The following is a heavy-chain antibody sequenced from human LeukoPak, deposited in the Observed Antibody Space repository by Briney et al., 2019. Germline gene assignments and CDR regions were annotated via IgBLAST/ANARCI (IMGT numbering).Heavy chain of an antibody. J-gene: IGHJ6*02. CDR3: ARIRFSSSGMDV. Sequence: GRSLRLSCAASGFTFSSYEMNWVRQAPGKGLEWVSYISSSGSTIYYADSVKGRFTISRDNAKNSLYLQMNSLRAEDTAVYYCARIRFSSSGMDVWGQGTTVTVSS. V-gene: IGHV3-48*03. D-gene: IGHD6-6*01. CDR2: ISSSGSTI. CDR1: GFTFSSYE.